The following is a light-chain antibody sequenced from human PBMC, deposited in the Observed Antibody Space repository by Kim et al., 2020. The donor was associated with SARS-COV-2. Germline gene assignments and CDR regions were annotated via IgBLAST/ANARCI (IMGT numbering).Light chain of an antibody. J-gene: IGKJ2*01. CDR1: QSIGNR. CDR3: QQYDTYYT. V-gene: IGKV1-5*03. CDR2: MAS. Sequence: DIQMTQSPSTLSAFIGDRVTITCRASQSIGNRLAWYQQKPGGAPKLLIYMASKLQTGVPSRYSGRRSGAEFTLTISSLQPDDVATFYCQQYDTYYTFGQGTKLEIK.